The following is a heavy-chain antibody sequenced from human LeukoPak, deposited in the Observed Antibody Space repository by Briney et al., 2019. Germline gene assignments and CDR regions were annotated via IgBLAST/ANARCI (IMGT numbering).Heavy chain of an antibody. CDR2: IQFDGSDT. Sequence: GGSLRLSCAASGVTFSKYDMHWVRQAPGKGLEWVAFIQFDGSDTFYRSSVRGRFSVSRDNSKNTLYMQMNSLRAEDTALYYCAKDVSPGFGENPIDYWGQGTLVTVSS. CDR3: AKDVSPGFGENPIDY. D-gene: IGHD3-10*01. CDR1: GVTFSKYD. J-gene: IGHJ4*02. V-gene: IGHV3-30*02.